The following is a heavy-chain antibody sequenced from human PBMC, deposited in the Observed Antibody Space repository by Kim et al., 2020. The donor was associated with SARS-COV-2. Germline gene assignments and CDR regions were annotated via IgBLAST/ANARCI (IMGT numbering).Heavy chain of an antibody. CDR3: ARGVYYDFWSGYQRIYYGMDV. CDR2: INHSGST. D-gene: IGHD3-3*01. Sequence: SETLSLTCAVYGGSFSGYYWSWIRQPPGKGLEWIGEINHSGSTNYNPSLKSRVTISVDTSKNQFSLKLSSVTAADTAVYYCARGVYYDFWSGYQRIYYGMDVWGQGTTVTVSS. J-gene: IGHJ6*02. V-gene: IGHV4-34*01. CDR1: GGSFSGYY.